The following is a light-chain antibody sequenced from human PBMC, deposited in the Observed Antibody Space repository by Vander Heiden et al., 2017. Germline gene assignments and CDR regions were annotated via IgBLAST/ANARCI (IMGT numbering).Light chain of an antibody. CDR3: QQRSNWPPT. V-gene: IGKV3-11*02. CDR2: DAS. Sequence: EIGLIQPPATLSSSPGERATISCRASQSISSYLAWYQQKPGKAPRLLIYDASNRATGVPARFSGSGSERDFTLTISSLQPEDFAIYYCQQRSNWPPTFGGGTMVEIK. J-gene: IGKJ4*01. CDR1: QSISSY.